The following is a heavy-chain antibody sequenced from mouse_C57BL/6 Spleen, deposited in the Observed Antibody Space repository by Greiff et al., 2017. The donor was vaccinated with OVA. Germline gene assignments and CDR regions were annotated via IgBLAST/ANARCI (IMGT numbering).Heavy chain of an antibody. D-gene: IGHD1-1*01. CDR1: GYSITSGYY. Sequence: ESGPGLVKPSQSLSLTCSVTGYSITSGYYWNWIRQFPGNKLEWMGYISYDGSNNYNPSLKNRISITRDTSKNQFFLKLNSVTTEDTATYYCARYYSSYAMDYWGQGTSVTVSS. V-gene: IGHV3-6*01. CDR2: ISYDGSN. J-gene: IGHJ4*01. CDR3: ARYYSSYAMDY.